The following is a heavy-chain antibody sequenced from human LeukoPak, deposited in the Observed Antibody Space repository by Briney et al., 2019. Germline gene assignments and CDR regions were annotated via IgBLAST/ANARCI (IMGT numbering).Heavy chain of an antibody. V-gene: IGHV4-59*01. D-gene: IGHD2-2*01. CDR1: GGSISSYY. Sequence: SETLSLTCTVSGGSISSYYWNWIRQPPGKGLEWIGYIYYSGSTNYNPSLKSRVTMSVDTSKNQFSLKLSSVTAADTAVYYCARGVPAADPWGQGTLVTVSS. J-gene: IGHJ5*02. CDR2: IYYSGST. CDR3: ARGVPAADP.